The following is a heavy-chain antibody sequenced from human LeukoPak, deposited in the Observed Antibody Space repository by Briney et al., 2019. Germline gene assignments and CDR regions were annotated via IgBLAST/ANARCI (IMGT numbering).Heavy chain of an antibody. CDR1: GFTFNNAW. D-gene: IGHD3-16*01. J-gene: IGHJ4*02. CDR3: ATGWAL. Sequence: GGSLRLSCAASGFTFNNAWMNWVRQAPGKGLEWVGRIKSKTDGETTDYAAPVKGRFTISRDDSKNTLYLQMNSLKTEDTAVYYCATGWALWGQGTLVTVSS. V-gene: IGHV3-15*01. CDR2: IKSKTDGETT.